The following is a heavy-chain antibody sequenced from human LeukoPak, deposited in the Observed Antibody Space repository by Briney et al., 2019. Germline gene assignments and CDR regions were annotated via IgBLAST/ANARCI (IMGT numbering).Heavy chain of an antibody. CDR3: AKDNGDYTLDKDY. CDR1: GFTFSSYA. D-gene: IGHD4-17*01. J-gene: IGHJ4*02. CDR2: ITGSGGDT. V-gene: IGHV3-23*01. Sequence: GGSLRLSCAASGFTFSSYAMNWARQAPGKGLEWVSTITGSGGDTYYADSVKGRFTISRDNSKNTLYLQMNSLRAEDTAVYYCAKDNGDYTLDKDYWGQGTLVTVSS.